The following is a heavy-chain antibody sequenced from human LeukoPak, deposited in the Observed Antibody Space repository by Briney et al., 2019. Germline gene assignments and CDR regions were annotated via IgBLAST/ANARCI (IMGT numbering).Heavy chain of an antibody. D-gene: IGHD3-22*01. CDR1: GGSISSYY. CDR2: IYYSGST. V-gene: IGHV4-59*01. J-gene: IGHJ4*02. CDR3: ARARDSSGYYLTFDY. Sequence: SETLSLTCTVSGGSISSYYWSWIRQPPGKGLEWIGYIYYSGSTNYNPSLKSRVTISVDTSKNQFSLKLSSVTAADTAVYYCARARDSSGYYLTFDYWGQGTLVTVSS.